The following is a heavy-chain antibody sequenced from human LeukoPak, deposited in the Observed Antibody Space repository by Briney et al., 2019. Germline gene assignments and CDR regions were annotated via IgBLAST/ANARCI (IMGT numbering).Heavy chain of an antibody. CDR1: GFTFTTYA. D-gene: IGHD4-17*01. CDR2: ISGSGDST. Sequence: GGSLRLSCAASGFTFTTYAMSWVRQAPGKGLEWVSVISGSGDSTYYADSVKGRFTISRDNSKNTLYLQMNSLRAEDTAVYYCAISRDYGDYYFDYWGQGTLVTVSS. V-gene: IGHV3-23*01. J-gene: IGHJ4*02. CDR3: AISRDYGDYYFDY.